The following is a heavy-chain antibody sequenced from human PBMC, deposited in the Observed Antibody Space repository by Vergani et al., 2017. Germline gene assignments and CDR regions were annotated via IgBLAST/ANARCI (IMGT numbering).Heavy chain of an antibody. D-gene: IGHD4-17*01. CDR3: AKVGYGDYYYYYYGMDV. Sequence: QVQLVQSGAEVKKPGASVKVSCKASGYTFTSYYMHWVRQAPGQGLEWMGIINPSGGSTSYAQKFQGRVTMTRDTSTSTVYMELSSLRSEDTAVYYCAKVGYGDYYYYYYGMDVWGQGTTVTVSS. V-gene: IGHV1-46*01. CDR2: INPSGGST. J-gene: IGHJ6*02. CDR1: GYTFTSYY.